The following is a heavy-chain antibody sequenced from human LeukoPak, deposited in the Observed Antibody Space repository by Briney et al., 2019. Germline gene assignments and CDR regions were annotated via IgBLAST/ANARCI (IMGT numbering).Heavy chain of an antibody. Sequence: ASVKVSCKASGGTFSSYAISWVRQAPGQGLEWMGGIIPIFGTANYAQKFQGRVTITADESTSTAYMELSSLRSEDTAVYYCAREVDYDFWSGGPSYYYYMDVWGKGTTVTVSS. V-gene: IGHV1-69*13. CDR2: IIPIFGTA. CDR1: GGTFSSYA. J-gene: IGHJ6*03. CDR3: AREVDYDFWSGGPSYYYYMDV. D-gene: IGHD3-3*01.